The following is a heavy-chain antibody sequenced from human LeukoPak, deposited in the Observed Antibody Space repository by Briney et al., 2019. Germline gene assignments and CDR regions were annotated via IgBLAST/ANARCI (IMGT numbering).Heavy chain of an antibody. CDR3: VRTMTREWGGWYDNDY. J-gene: IGHJ4*03. CDR1: GGSIHIASFSAYY. Sequence: SETLSLTCAVYGGSIHIASFSAYYGTWVRQSPGRGLQWIGEIDQSGNTHYNPSLKSRVTMSVDKSKNQFSLKLTSVTAADTAVYYCVRTMTREWGGWYDNDYWGRGTLVTVSS. V-gene: IGHV4-34*01. D-gene: IGHD6-19*01. CDR2: IDQSGNT.